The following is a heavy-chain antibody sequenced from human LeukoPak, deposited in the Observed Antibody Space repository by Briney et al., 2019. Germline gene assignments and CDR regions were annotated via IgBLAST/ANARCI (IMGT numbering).Heavy chain of an antibody. J-gene: IGHJ3*02. CDR1: GFTFSSYA. D-gene: IGHD3-22*01. V-gene: IGHV3-23*01. CDR3: ARTEYYYDSSGYLIDAFDI. Sequence: GGSLRLSCAASGFTFSSYAMSWVRQAPGKGLEWVSAISGSGGSTYYADSVKGRFTISRDNSKNTLYLRMNSLRAEDTAVYYCARTEYYYDSSGYLIDAFDIWGQGTMVTVSS. CDR2: ISGSGGST.